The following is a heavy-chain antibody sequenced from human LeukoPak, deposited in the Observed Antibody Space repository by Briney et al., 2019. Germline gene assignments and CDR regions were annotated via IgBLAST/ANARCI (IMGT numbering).Heavy chain of an antibody. V-gene: IGHV4-34*01. CDR2: INHSGST. D-gene: IGHD2-2*01. CDR3: AGPNVDCSSTSCYEGYYMDV. Sequence: SETLSLTCAVYGGSFSGYYWSWIRQPPGKGLEWIGEINHSGSTNYNPSLKSRVTISVDTSKNQFSLKLSSVTAADTAVYYCAGPNVDCSSTSCYEGYYMDVWGKGTTVTVSS. CDR1: GGSFSGYY. J-gene: IGHJ6*03.